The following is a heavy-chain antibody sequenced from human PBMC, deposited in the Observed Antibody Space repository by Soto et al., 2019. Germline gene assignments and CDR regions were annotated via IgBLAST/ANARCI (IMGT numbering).Heavy chain of an antibody. CDR1: GFTFSSYS. D-gene: IGHD3-10*01. V-gene: IGHV3-48*01. CDR3: VRAGGWELPPG. Sequence: EVQLVESGGGLVQPGGSLRLSCAASGFTFSSYSMNWVRQAPGKGLEWVSYISSSSSTIYYADSVKGRFTISSDNAKNSLYLQMNSLGAKDTAGYYCVRAGGWELPPGWGQGTLVTVSS. CDR2: ISSSSSTI. J-gene: IGHJ4*02.